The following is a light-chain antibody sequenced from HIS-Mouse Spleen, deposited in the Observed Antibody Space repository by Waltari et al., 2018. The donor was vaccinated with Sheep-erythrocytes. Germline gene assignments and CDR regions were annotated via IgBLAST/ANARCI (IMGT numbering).Light chain of an antibody. V-gene: IGLV3-1*01. CDR3: QAWDSRTVV. J-gene: IGLJ2*01. CDR2: QDS. Sequence: SYELTQPPSVSVSPGQTASITCSGDKLGDKYACWYQQKPGQSPVLVIYQDSKRPSGMTGRFSGVNAGKPGTLTISETQAMDEADYHCQAWDSRTVVFGGGNKLTVL. CDR1: KLGDKY.